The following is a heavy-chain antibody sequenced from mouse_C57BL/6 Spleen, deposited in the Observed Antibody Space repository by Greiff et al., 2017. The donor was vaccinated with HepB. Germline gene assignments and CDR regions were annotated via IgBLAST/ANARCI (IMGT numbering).Heavy chain of an antibody. CDR2: IRNKANGYTT. V-gene: IGHV7-3*01. CDR3: ARSYGNYMAWFAY. Sequence: EVQVVESGGGLVQPGGSLSLSCAASGFTFTDYYMSWVRQPPGKALEWLGFIRNKANGYTTESSASVKGRFTISRDNSQSILYLQMNALRAEDSATYYCARSYGNYMAWFAYWGQGTLVTVSA. CDR1: GFTFTDYY. D-gene: IGHD2-1*01. J-gene: IGHJ3*01.